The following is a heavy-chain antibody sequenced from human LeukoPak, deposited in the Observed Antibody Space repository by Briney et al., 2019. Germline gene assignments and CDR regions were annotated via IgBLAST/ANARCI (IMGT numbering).Heavy chain of an antibody. CDR3: ARPRPYGDYRAFDI. CDR2: IYTSGST. CDR1: GDSISSYY. D-gene: IGHD4-17*01. V-gene: IGHV4-4*07. J-gene: IGHJ3*02. Sequence: KPSETLSLTCTVSGDSISSYYWSWIRQPAGKGLEWIGRIYTSGSTNYNPSLKSRVTISVDTSKNQFSLKLSSVTAADTAVYYCARPRPYGDYRAFDIWGQGTMVTVSS.